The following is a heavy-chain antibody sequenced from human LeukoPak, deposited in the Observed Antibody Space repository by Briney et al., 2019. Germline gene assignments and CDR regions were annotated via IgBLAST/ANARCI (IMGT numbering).Heavy chain of an antibody. CDR1: GGSFSGYY. CDR3: ARRSYGKWFDP. V-gene: IGHV4-34*01. D-gene: IGHD2-8*01. J-gene: IGHJ5*02. CDR2: INHSGST. Sequence: SETLSLTCAVYGGSFSGYYWSWIRQPPGKGLEWIGEINHSGSTNYNPSLKSRVTISVDTSKNQFSLKLSSVTAADTAVYYCARRSYGKWFDPWGQGTLVTVSS.